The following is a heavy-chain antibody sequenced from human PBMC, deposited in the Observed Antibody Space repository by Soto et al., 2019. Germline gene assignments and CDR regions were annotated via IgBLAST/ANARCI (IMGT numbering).Heavy chain of an antibody. Sequence: QVQLQESGPGLVKPSETLSLTCTVSGGSISSYYWSWIRQPPGKGLEWIGYIYYSGSTYYNPSLKSRVTISVDTSKNQFSLKPSSVTAADTAVFYCARRNLGIAAAALYYYCVDVWGKGTTVTVSS. CDR1: GGSISSYY. D-gene: IGHD6-13*01. J-gene: IGHJ6*03. V-gene: IGHV4-59*08. CDR2: IYYSGST. CDR3: ARRNLGIAAAALYYYCVDV.